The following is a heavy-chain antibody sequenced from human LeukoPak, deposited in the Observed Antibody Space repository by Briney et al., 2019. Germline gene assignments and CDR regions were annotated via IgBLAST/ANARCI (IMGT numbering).Heavy chain of an antibody. CDR2: IYHSGST. V-gene: IGHV4-38-2*01. CDR1: GYSISSGYY. Sequence: SETLSLTCAVSGYSISSGYYWGWIRQHPGEGLEWIGSIYHSGSTYYNPSLKSRVTISVDTSKNQFSLKLSSVTAADTAVYYCARLRWELLADYFDYWGQGTLVTVSS. CDR3: ARLRWELLADYFDY. D-gene: IGHD1-26*01. J-gene: IGHJ4*02.